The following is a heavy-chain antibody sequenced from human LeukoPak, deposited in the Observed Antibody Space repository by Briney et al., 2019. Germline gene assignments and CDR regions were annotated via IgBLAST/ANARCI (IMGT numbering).Heavy chain of an antibody. CDR2: INPKTGGT. CDR1: GYSFTDYY. D-gene: IGHD6-19*01. J-gene: IGHJ6*02. CDR3: ARGEGGQWLVTSYYGLDV. V-gene: IGHV1-2*06. Sequence: SVKVSCKTSGYSFTDYYIHWVRQAPGQGLEWLGRINPKTGGTNYAQKFQGRLTMTRDTSISTAHMELSSLRSDDTAVYYCARGEGGQWLVTSYYGLDVWGQGTTVTVSS.